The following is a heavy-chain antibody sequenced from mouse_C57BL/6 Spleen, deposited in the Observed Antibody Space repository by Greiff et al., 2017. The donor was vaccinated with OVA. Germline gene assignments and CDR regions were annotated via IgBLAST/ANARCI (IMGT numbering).Heavy chain of an antibody. CDR3: ASPYYYGSSLYWYFDV. D-gene: IGHD1-1*01. CDR1: GYSITSGYY. J-gene: IGHJ1*03. V-gene: IGHV3-6*01. CDR2: ISYDGSN. Sequence: EVKLVESGPGLVKPSQSLSLTCSVTGYSITSGYYWNWIRQFPGNKLEWMGYISYDGSNNYNPSLKNRISITRDTSKNQFFLKLNSVTTEDTATYYCASPYYYGSSLYWYFDVWGTGTTVTVSS.